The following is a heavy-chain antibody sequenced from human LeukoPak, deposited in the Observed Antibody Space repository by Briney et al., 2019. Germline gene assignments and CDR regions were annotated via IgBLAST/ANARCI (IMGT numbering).Heavy chain of an antibody. CDR3: ARAWMTTSFDY. CDR2: INPNSGGA. Sequence: ASGKVSCKASGYTFTGCYMDWVRQAPGQGLEWMGWINPNSGGANYAQKFQGRVTMTRDTSISTAYMELSRLRSDDTAVYYCARAWMTTSFDYWGPGTLVTVSS. V-gene: IGHV1-2*02. D-gene: IGHD4-11*01. J-gene: IGHJ4*02. CDR1: GYTFTGCY.